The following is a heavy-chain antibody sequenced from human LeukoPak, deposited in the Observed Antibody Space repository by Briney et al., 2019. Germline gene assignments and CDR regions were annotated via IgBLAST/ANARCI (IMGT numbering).Heavy chain of an antibody. CDR1: GFTFSSYA. CDR3: AKDVYCGVDCYSAPFDY. J-gene: IGHJ4*02. CDR2: ISGSGGST. Sequence: GGSLRLSCAASGFTFSSYAMSWVRQAPGKGLEWVSAISGSGGSTYYADSVKGRFTISRDNSKNTLYLQMNSLRAEDTAVYYCAKDVYCGVDCYSAPFDYCGQGTLVTVSS. V-gene: IGHV3-23*01. D-gene: IGHD2-21*02.